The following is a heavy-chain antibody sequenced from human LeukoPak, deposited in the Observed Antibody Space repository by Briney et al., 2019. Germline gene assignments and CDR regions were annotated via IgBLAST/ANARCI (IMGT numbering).Heavy chain of an antibody. CDR1: GFTLSIYG. CDR2: ISYDGSKK. D-gene: IGHD5-18*01. J-gene: IGHJ4*02. V-gene: IGHV3-30*18. CDR3: AKHRDMIQLSYGFDY. Sequence: GGSLRLSRAASGFTLSIYGMHWVRQAPGKGLEWGAVISYDGSKKYYAHSVKGRFTISRDNAKNTPYLQMNSLRAQGTAVHCDAKHRDMIQLSYGFDYWGQGTLVTVSS.